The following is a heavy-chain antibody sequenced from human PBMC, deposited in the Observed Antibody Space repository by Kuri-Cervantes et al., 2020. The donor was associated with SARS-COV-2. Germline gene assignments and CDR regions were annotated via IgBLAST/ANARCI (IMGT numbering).Heavy chain of an antibody. CDR3: ARVPSTGPVSGGFDY. CDR1: GGSFSGYY. D-gene: IGHD5/OR15-5a*01. CDR2: INHSGST. Sequence: ESLKISCAVYGGSFSGYYWSWIRQPPGKGLEWIGEINHSGSTNYNPSLESRVTISVDTSKNQFSLKLNSVTAADTAVCFCARVPSTGPVSGGFDYWGQGSLVTVSS. J-gene: IGHJ4*02. V-gene: IGHV4-34*01.